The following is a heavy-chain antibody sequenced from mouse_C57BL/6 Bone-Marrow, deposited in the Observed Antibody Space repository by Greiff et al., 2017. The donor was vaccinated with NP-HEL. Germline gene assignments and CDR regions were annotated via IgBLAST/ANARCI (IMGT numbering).Heavy chain of an antibody. J-gene: IGHJ2*01. CDR3: ARDAGYSDY. Sequence: EVQLQQSGGDLVKPGGSLKLSCAASGFTFSSYGMSWVRQTPDKRLEWVATISSGGSYTYYPDSVKGRFTISRDNAKNTLYLQMSSLKSDDTAMYYCARDAGYSDYWGQGTTLTVSS. CDR2: ISSGGSYT. V-gene: IGHV5-6*01. CDR1: GFTFSSYG.